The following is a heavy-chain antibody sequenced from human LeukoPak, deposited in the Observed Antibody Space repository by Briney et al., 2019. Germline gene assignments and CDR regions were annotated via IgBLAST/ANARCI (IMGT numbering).Heavy chain of an antibody. CDR2: IKQDGSEK. CDR3: ARDKAETSGLVTPAFDY. J-gene: IGHJ4*02. Sequence: GGSLRLSCAASGFTFSSYWMSWVRQAPGKGLEWVANIKQDGSEKYYVDSVKGRFTISRDNAKNSLYLQMNSLRAEDTAVYYCARDKAETSGLVTPAFDYWGQGTLVTVSS. V-gene: IGHV3-7*01. D-gene: IGHD2-21*01. CDR1: GFTFSSYW.